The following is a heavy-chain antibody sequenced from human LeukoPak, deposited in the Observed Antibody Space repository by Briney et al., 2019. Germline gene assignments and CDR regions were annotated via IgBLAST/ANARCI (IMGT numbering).Heavy chain of an antibody. CDR3: ARGPDLAIFGVVITPPYFDY. CDR2: INHSGST. Sequence: PSETLSLTCAVYGGSFSGYYWSWIRQPPGKGLEWIGEINHSGSTNYNPSLKSRVTISVDTSKNQFSLKLSSVTAADTAVYYCARGPDLAIFGVVITPPYFDYWGQGTLVTVSS. V-gene: IGHV4-34*01. J-gene: IGHJ4*02. CDR1: GGSFSGYY. D-gene: IGHD3-3*01.